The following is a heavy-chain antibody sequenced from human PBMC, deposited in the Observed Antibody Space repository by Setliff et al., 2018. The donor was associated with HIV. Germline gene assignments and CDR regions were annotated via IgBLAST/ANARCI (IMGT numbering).Heavy chain of an antibody. V-gene: IGHV4-31*03. CDR2: IFYSGTA. D-gene: IGHD3-22*01. CDR3: ARDANYYESGGPPLHGMDV. Sequence: PSETLSLTCTVSGDSIRSSDTYWSWIRQHPGKGLEWIGYIFYSGTACYNPSLKGRVTISVDRSRNQFSLKLNSVTAADTAVYYCARDANYYESGGPPLHGMDVWGQGTTVTVSS. CDR1: GDSIRSSDTY. J-gene: IGHJ6*02.